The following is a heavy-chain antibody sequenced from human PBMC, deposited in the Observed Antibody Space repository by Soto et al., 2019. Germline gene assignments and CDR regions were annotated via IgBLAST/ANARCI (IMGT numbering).Heavy chain of an antibody. D-gene: IGHD2-15*01. Sequence: QVQLVESGGGVVQPGRSLRLSCAASGFTFSSYGMHWVRQAPGKGLEWVAVIWYDGSNKYYADSVKGRFTISRDNSKNTLYLQMNSLRAEDTAVYYCARADCSGGSCRGWFDPWGQGTLVTVSS. J-gene: IGHJ5*02. CDR2: IWYDGSNK. CDR1: GFTFSSYG. V-gene: IGHV3-33*01. CDR3: ARADCSGGSCRGWFDP.